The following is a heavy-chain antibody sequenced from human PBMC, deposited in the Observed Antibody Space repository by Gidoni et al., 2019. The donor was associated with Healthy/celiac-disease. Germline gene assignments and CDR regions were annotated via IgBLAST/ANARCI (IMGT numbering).Heavy chain of an antibody. CDR1: GYTFTSYG. J-gene: IGHJ6*02. D-gene: IGHD1-26*01. CDR2: ISAYNGNT. Sequence: QVQLVQSGAEVKKPGASVKVSCKASGYTFTSYGISWVRQAPGQGLEWMGWISAYNGNTNYAQKLQGRVTMTTDTTTSTAYMELRSLRSDDTAVYYCARERGGRIVGAYGAQYYYGMDVWGQGTTVTVSS. V-gene: IGHV1-18*01. CDR3: ARERGGRIVGAYGAQYYYGMDV.